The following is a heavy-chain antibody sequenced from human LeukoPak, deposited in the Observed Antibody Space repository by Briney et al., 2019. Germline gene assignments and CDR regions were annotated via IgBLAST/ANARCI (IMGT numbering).Heavy chain of an antibody. CDR3: ARSLYPGIAAAGTDYYYGMDV. CDR1: GGTFSSYA. CDR2: IIPIFGTA. D-gene: IGHD6-13*01. V-gene: IGHV1-69*13. Sequence: GASVTVSFKASGGTFSSYAISWVRQAPGQGLEWMGGIIPIFGTANYAQKFQGRVTITADESTSTAYMELSSLRSEDTAVYYCARSLYPGIAAAGTDYYYGMDVWGQGTTVTVSS. J-gene: IGHJ6*02.